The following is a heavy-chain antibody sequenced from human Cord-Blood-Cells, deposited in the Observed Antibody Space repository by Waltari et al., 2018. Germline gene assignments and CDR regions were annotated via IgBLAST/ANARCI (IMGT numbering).Heavy chain of an antibody. Sequence: EVQLVESGGGLIQPGGSLRLSCAASGFTVSSHYMSWVRQAPGKGLEWVSVIYSGGSTYYADSVKGRFTISRDNSKNTLYLQMNSLRAEDTAVYYCARDHTYLGLEWYFDLWGRGTLVTVSS. J-gene: IGHJ2*01. V-gene: IGHV3-53*01. CDR1: GFTVSSHY. CDR2: IYSGGST. D-gene: IGHD7-27*01. CDR3: ARDHTYLGLEWYFDL.